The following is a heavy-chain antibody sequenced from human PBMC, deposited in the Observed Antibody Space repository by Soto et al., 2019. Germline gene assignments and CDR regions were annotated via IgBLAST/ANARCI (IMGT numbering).Heavy chain of an antibody. CDR2: ISSSGSAI. V-gene: IGHV3-48*03. CDR3: ARVLEHLHY. CDR1: GFTFSSYE. D-gene: IGHD1-1*01. J-gene: IGHJ4*02. Sequence: GGSLRLSCAASGFTFSSYEMNWARQAPGKGLEWVSYISSSGSAIYYADSVKGRFTISRDNAKNSLYLQMNSLRAEDTAVYYCARVLEHLHYSGPGTLLTVYS.